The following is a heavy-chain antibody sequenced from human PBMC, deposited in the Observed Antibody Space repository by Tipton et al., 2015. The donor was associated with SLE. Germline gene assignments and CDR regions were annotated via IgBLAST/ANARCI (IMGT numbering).Heavy chain of an antibody. J-gene: IGHJ6*03. CDR2: ISHSRTA. Sequence: TLSLTCFVSGGSIGSRPYYWSWIRQPPGKGLEWIGEISHSRTANYNPSLKSRVSMSLDTSTNQFSLRLSSVTAADTAVYYCARGVAGYFYYCYLDVWGKGTTVTIPS. V-gene: IGHV4-34*01. CDR1: GGSIGSRPYY. CDR3: ARGVAGYFYYCYLDV.